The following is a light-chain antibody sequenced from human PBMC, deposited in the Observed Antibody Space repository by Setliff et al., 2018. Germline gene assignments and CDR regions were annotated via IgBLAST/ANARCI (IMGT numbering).Light chain of an antibody. V-gene: IGLV2-11*01. CDR1: SSDVGGYNS. Sequence: QSALAQPRSVSGSPGQSVTISCTGTSSDVGGYNSVSWYQQHPDKPPKLIIYDVSTRPSGVPDRFSGSKSGNTASLTISGLQAEDEADYYCCPYGGTLDVFGTGTKVTV. CDR2: DVS. J-gene: IGLJ1*01. CDR3: CPYGGTLDV.